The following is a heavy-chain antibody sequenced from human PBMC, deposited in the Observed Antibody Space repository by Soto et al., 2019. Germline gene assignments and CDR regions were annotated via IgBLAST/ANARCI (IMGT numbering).Heavy chain of an antibody. CDR2: VWYDGTNK. V-gene: IGHV3-33*01. Sequence: PGGSLRLSCAASGFTFSTYGMHWVRQAPGKGLEWVAVVWYDGTNKYYADSVKGRFTISRDNSKNTLYLQMNSLRAEDTALYYCARGNYYYYYGMDVWGQGTTVTVSS. CDR1: GFTFSTYG. CDR3: ARGNYYYYYGMDV. D-gene: IGHD4-4*01. J-gene: IGHJ6*02.